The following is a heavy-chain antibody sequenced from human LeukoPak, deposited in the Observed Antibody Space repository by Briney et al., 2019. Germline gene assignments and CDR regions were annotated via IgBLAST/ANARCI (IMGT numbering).Heavy chain of an antibody. CDR1: GFTFSSYW. D-gene: IGHD1-26*01. CDR3: AKDHIVGATTPFDY. V-gene: IGHV3-21*04. CDR2: ISSSSSYI. Sequence: GGPLRLSCAASGFTFSSYWMHCVRQSPGKGLVWVSSISSSSSYIYYADSVKGWFTISRENSKNTMYLQMNSLRAEDTAVYYCAKDHIVGATTPFDYWGQGTLVTVSS. J-gene: IGHJ4*02.